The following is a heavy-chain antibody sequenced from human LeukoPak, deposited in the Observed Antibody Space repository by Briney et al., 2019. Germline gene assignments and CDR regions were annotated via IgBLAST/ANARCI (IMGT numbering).Heavy chain of an antibody. D-gene: IGHD3-22*01. CDR2: ISGSGGST. CDR3: AKVGSVGSSGYYPEAFDI. J-gene: IGHJ3*02. Sequence: PGGSLRLSCAASGFTFSSYAMSWVRQAPGKGLEWVSAISGSGGSTYYADSVKGRFTISRDNSKNTLYLQMNSLRAEDTAVYYCAKVGSVGSSGYYPEAFDIWGQGTMVTVSS. V-gene: IGHV3-23*01. CDR1: GFTFSSYA.